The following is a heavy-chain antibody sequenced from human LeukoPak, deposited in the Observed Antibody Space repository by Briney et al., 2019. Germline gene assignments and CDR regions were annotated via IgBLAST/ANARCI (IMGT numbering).Heavy chain of an antibody. CDR1: GGSISSYY. CDR2: IYTSGST. Sequence: PSETLSLTCTVSGGSISSYYWSWIRQPARKGLEWIGRIYTSGSTNYNPSLKSRVTMSVDTSKNQFSLKLSSVTAADTAVYYCAREEIGYCSSTSCYNQFDYWGQGTLVTVSS. CDR3: AREEIGYCSSTSCYNQFDY. V-gene: IGHV4-4*07. D-gene: IGHD2-2*02. J-gene: IGHJ4*02.